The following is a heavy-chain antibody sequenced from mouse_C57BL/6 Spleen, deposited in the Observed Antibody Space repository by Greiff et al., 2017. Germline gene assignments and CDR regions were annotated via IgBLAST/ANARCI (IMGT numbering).Heavy chain of an antibody. Sequence: VQLQQPGAELVKPGASVKVSCKASGYTFTSYWMHWVKQRPGQGLEWIGRIDPSDSDTNYNQKFKGKATLTVDKSSSTAYMQLSSLTSEDSAVYYCAISDGYYTWFAYWGQGTLVTVSA. J-gene: IGHJ3*01. CDR3: AISDGYYTWFAY. CDR1: GYTFTSYW. V-gene: IGHV1-74*01. D-gene: IGHD2-3*01. CDR2: IDPSDSDT.